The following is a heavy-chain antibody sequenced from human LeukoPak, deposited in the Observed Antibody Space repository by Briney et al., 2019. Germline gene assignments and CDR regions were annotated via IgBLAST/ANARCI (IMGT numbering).Heavy chain of an antibody. J-gene: IGHJ4*02. Sequence: SETLSLTCTVSGGSISSYYWSWIRQPPGKGLEWIGYIYYTGSTNYNPSLKSRVTISVDTSKHQFSLKLSPVTAADTAVYYCARRAYSYGDFDYWGQGTLVTVSS. D-gene: IGHD5-18*01. V-gene: IGHV4-59*08. CDR2: IYYTGST. CDR1: GGSISSYY. CDR3: ARRAYSYGDFDY.